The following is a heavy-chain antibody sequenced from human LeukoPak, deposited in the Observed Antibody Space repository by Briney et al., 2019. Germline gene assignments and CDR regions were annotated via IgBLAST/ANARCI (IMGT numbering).Heavy chain of an antibody. CDR3: ARDIGGSSGWYSYFDY. D-gene: IGHD6-19*01. CDR1: GGSISSGSYY. CDR2: IYTSGST. Sequence: SETLSLTCTVSGGSISSGSYYWSWIRQPAGKGLEWIGRIYTSGSTNYNPSLKSRVTISVDTSKNQFSLKLSSVTAADTAVYYCARDIGGSSGWYSYFDYWGQGTLVTVSS. J-gene: IGHJ4*02. V-gene: IGHV4-61*02.